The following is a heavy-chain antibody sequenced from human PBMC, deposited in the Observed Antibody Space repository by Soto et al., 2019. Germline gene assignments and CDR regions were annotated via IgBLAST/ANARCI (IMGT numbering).Heavy chain of an antibody. J-gene: IGHJ4*02. CDR2: IYYSGST. D-gene: IGHD3-10*01. CDR3: ARGRRAGEDYYGSGSYYILDY. CDR1: GCSISSGDYY. V-gene: IGHV4-30-4*01. Sequence: QVQLQESGPGLVKPSQTLSLTCTVSGCSISSGDYYWSWIRQPPGKGLGWIGYIYYSGSTYYNPSPKSRVTISVDTSKDQFSLKLSSVTAAETAVYYCARGRRAGEDYYGSGSYYILDYWGQETLVTVSS.